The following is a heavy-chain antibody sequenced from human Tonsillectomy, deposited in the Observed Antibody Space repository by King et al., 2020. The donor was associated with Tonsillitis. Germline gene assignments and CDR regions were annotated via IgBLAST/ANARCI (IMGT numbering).Heavy chain of an antibody. J-gene: IGHJ5*02. Sequence: QLQESGPGLVKPSETLSLTCTVSGGSISSYYWSWIRQPPGKGLEWIGYIYYSGSTNYNPSLKSRVTISVDTSKNQFSLKLSSVTAADTAVYYCARVGRGIAAAGYLDPWGPGTLVTVSS. CDR1: GGSISSYY. CDR2: IYYSGST. V-gene: IGHV4-59*01. D-gene: IGHD6-13*01. CDR3: ARVGRGIAAAGYLDP.